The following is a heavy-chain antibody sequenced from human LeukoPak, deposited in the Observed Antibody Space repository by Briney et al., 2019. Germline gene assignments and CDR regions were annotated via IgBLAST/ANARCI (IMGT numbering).Heavy chain of an antibody. CDR3: ARAEWLNYGDYPRQDYFDY. V-gene: IGHV3-23*01. D-gene: IGHD4-17*01. Sequence: GGSLRLSCAASGFTFSSYAMSWVRQAPGKGLEWVSAISGSGGSTYYADSVKGRFTISRDNSKNTLYLQMNSLRAEDTAVYYCARAEWLNYGDYPRQDYFDYWGQGTLVTVSS. CDR1: GFTFSSYA. J-gene: IGHJ4*02. CDR2: ISGSGGST.